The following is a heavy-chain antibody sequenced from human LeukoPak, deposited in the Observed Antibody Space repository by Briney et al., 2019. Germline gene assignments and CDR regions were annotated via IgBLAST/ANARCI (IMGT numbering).Heavy chain of an antibody. CDR2: INADKGNT. D-gene: IGHD5-24*01. CDR3: ARDVAREFDY. CDR1: GHTFSSYA. J-gene: IGHJ4*02. V-gene: IGHV1-3*01. Sequence: EASVKVSCKASGHTFSSYAMHWVRQAPGQRLEWMGWINADKGNTKYSQKFPGRVTITRDTSASTAYMELSSLRSEDTAVYYCARDVAREFDYWGQGTLVTVSS.